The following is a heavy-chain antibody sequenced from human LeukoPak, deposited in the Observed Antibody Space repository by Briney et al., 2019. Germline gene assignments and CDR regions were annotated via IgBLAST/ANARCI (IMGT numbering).Heavy chain of an antibody. CDR3: ARQAISGYDPPPFDS. Sequence: PSETLSLTCTVSGGSISSSTYYWGWIRQPPRTGLEWIGNLYYSGSTYYNPSLKSRVTISVDTSKTQFSLELSSVTAADTAVYYCARQAISGYDPPPFDSWGQGTLVTVSS. J-gene: IGHJ4*02. D-gene: IGHD5-12*01. CDR1: GGSISSSTYY. CDR2: LYYSGST. V-gene: IGHV4-39*01.